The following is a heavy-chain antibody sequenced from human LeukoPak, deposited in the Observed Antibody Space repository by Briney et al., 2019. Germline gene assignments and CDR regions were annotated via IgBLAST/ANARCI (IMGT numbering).Heavy chain of an antibody. CDR1: GFTFSSSA. CDR2: ISGSGSGGST. CDR3: ARVWFGEFAYFDY. Sequence: GGSLRLSCAASGFTFSSSAMSWVRQAPGTGLEWVSSISGSGSGGSTYYADSVKGRFTISRDNSKNTLYLQMNSLRAEDTAVYYCARVWFGEFAYFDYWGQGTLVTVSS. D-gene: IGHD3-10*01. V-gene: IGHV3-23*01. J-gene: IGHJ4*02.